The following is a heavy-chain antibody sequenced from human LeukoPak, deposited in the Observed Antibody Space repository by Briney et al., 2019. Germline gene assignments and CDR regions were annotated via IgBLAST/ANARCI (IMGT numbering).Heavy chain of an antibody. V-gene: IGHV3-33*01. CDR1: GFTFSSYG. J-gene: IGHJ4*02. D-gene: IGHD5/OR15-5a*01. CDR2: IWYDGSNK. Sequence: PGGSLRLSCAASGFTFSSYGMHWVRQAPGKGLEWVAVIWYDGSNKYYADSVKGRFTISRDNSKNTLYLQMSSLRPEDTAVYYCARQIGVSIDYWGQGTLVTVSS. CDR3: ARQIGVSIDY.